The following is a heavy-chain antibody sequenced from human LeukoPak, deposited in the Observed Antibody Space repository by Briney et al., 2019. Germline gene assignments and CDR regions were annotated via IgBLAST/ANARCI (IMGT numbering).Heavy chain of an antibody. J-gene: IGHJ4*02. D-gene: IGHD2-2*01. V-gene: IGHV3-48*04. CDR1: GFTFSSYS. Sequence: PGGSLRLSCAVSGFTFSSYSMNWVRQAPGKGLEWVSYISSSSDTIYYADSVKGRFTISRDNAKNSLYLQMNSLRAEDTAVYYCARDTRGESDYWGPGTLVTVSS. CDR2: ISSSSDTI. CDR3: ARDTRGESDY.